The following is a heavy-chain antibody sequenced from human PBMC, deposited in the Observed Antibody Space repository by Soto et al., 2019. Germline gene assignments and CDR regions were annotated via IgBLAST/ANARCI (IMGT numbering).Heavy chain of an antibody. CDR2: VSDRGGT. V-gene: IGHV4-34*01. CDR3: ARRVAVTYFFDT. Sequence: QVYLQQWGAGLLNPSETLSLTCAVYGGSVSGYSWTWLRQPPGKGLEWIGEVSDRGGTNYSPSLKSRVTISMDTSKKQFSLRLTSVTAADTALYYCARRVAVTYFFDTWGQGALVPVSS. D-gene: IGHD4-17*01. J-gene: IGHJ4*02. CDR1: GGSVSGYS.